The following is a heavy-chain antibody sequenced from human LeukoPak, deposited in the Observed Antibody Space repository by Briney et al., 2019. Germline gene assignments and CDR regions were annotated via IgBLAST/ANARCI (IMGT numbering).Heavy chain of an antibody. J-gene: IGHJ4*02. CDR2: IYSGGST. CDR3: ARSNPYYDSSGYYDY. Sequence: GGSLRLSCAASGFTVSSNYMSWVRQAPGKGLEWVSVIYSGGSTYYTDSVKGRFTISRDNSKNTLYLQMNSLRAEDTAVYYCARSNPYYDSSGYYDYWGPGTLVTVSS. D-gene: IGHD3-22*01. CDR1: GFTVSSNY. V-gene: IGHV3-66*01.